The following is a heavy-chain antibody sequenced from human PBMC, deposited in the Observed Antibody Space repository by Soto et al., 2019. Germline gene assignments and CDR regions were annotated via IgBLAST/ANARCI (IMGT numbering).Heavy chain of an antibody. D-gene: IGHD4-4*01. CDR3: ARDLVTTTRYGMDV. V-gene: IGHV1-69*05. J-gene: IGHJ6*02. Sequence: SVKVSCKASGDVFRSYGINWVRQAPGQGLEWMGGIIPISDTTNYAQKFQGRVTITRDTSASTAYMELSSRRSEDTAVYYCARDLVTTTRYGMDVWGQGTTVTVSS. CDR1: GDVFRSYG. CDR2: IIPISDTT.